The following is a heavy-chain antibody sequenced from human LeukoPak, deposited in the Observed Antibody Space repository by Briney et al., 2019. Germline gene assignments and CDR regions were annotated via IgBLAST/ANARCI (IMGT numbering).Heavy chain of an antibody. CDR3: GTVFDH. Sequence: GGSLRLSCAASGFTFTNYWMHWVRQAPGKGLVWASRIDIDGTGTSYADSVKGRFTISRDNAKNTVSLQMNSLKAEDTAVYYCGTVFDHWGPGILVTVSS. CDR2: IDIDGTGT. V-gene: IGHV3-74*01. J-gene: IGHJ4*02. CDR1: GFTFTNYW.